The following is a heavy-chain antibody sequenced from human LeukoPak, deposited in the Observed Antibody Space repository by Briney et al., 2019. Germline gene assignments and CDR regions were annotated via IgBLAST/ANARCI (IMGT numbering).Heavy chain of an antibody. V-gene: IGHV3-48*03. CDR1: GFTFSSYE. CDR2: ISSSGSTI. D-gene: IGHD6-6*01. J-gene: IGHJ3*02. CDR3: AKTNVKSAAPDAFDI. Sequence: GGSLRLSCAASGFTFSSYEMNWVRQAPGKGLEWVSYISSSGSTIYYADSVKGRFTISRDNSKNTLYLQMNSLRAEDTAVYYCAKTNVKSAAPDAFDIWGQGTMVTVSS.